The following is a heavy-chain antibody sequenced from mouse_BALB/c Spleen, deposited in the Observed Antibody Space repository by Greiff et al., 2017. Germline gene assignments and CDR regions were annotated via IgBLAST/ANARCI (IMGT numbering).Heavy chain of an antibody. CDR2: SRNKANDYTT. CDR1: GFTFSDFY. V-gene: IGHV7-1*02. D-gene: IGHD2-14*01. J-gene: IGHJ4*01. Sequence: EVKVVESGGGLVQPGGSLRLSCATSGFTFSDFYMEWVRQPPGKRLEWIAASRNKANDYTTEYSASVKGRFIVSRDTSQSILYLQMNALRAEDTAIYYCARANRYDGDYYAMDYWGQGTSVTVSS. CDR3: ARANRYDGDYYAMDY.